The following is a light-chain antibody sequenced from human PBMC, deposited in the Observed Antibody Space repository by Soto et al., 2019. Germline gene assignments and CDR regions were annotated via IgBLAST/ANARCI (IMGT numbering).Light chain of an antibody. CDR3: QQYYSAPFT. CDR2: WTS. CDR1: QSVLYSSNNKNY. J-gene: IGKJ4*01. Sequence: DIVMTQSPDSLAVSLGERATINCKSSQSVLYSSNNKNYLAWYQQKPGQSPKLLIYWTSTRESGVPDRFSGSGSWTDFTLTISSLQAEDVAVYYCQQYYSAPFTFGGGTKVEIK. V-gene: IGKV4-1*01.